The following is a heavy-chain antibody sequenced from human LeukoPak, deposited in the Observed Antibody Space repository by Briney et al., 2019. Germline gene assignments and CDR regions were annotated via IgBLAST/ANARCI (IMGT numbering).Heavy chain of an antibody. J-gene: IGHJ4*02. CDR3: ARVKDGYNWFDY. V-gene: IGHV4-59*01. D-gene: IGHD5-24*01. CDR1: GGSISSYY. CDR2: IYYSGST. Sequence: SETLSLTCTVSGGSISSYYWSWIRQRPGKGLEWIGYIYYSGSTNYNPSLKSRVTISVDTSKNQFSLKLSSVTAADTAVYYCARVKDGYNWFDYWGQGTLVTVSS.